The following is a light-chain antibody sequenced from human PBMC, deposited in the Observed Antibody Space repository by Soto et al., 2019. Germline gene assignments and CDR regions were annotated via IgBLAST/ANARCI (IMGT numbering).Light chain of an antibody. CDR3: QQYNNWPLT. V-gene: IGKV3-15*01. CDR2: GAS. J-gene: IGKJ1*01. CDR1: QSVSST. Sequence: EIVMTQSPATLSVSPGERATFSCRASQSVSSTLAWYQQKPGQAPRLLIYGASTRATGIPARFSGSGSGTEFTLTISILQSEDFADYYCQQYNNWPLTFGQGTKVEIK.